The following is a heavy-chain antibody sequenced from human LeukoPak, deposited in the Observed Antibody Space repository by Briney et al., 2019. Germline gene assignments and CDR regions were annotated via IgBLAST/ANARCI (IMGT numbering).Heavy chain of an antibody. CDR1: RFTFTNSW. J-gene: IGHJ4*02. D-gene: IGHD2-15*01. CDR3: AKVPHCSGGSCYGDFDY. V-gene: IGHV3-74*01. CDR2: INSDGSST. Sequence: GGSLRLSCAASRFTFTNSWMHWVRQAPGKGLVWVSRINSDGSSTTYADFVKGRFTISRDNSKNTLYLQMNSLRAEDTAVYYCAKVPHCSGGSCYGDFDYWGQGTLVTVSS.